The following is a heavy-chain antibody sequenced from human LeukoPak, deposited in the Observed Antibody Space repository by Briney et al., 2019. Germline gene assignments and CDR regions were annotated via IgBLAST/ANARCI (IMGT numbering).Heavy chain of an antibody. CDR1: GGSIRSYY. D-gene: IGHD3-3*01. CDR2: IYFSGST. V-gene: IGHV4-59*01. Sequence: SETLSLTCTVSGGSIRSYYWSRIRQPPGKGLEWIGYIYFSGSTSYNPSLKSRVTISVDRSKSQFSLKLSSVAAADTAVYYCARSYDTNFDYWGQGTLVTVSS. J-gene: IGHJ4*02. CDR3: ARSYDTNFDY.